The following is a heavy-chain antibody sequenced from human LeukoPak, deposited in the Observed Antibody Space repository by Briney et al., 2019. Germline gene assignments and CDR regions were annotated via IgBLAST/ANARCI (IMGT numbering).Heavy chain of an antibody. CDR3: ARAIGFGELWVDY. D-gene: IGHD3-10*01. CDR2: ISSSSSYI. J-gene: IGHJ4*02. V-gene: IGHV3-21*01. Sequence: PGGFLRLSCAASGFTFSSYSMNWVRQAPGKGLEWVSSISSSSSYIYYADSVKGRFTISRDNAKNSLYLQMNSLRAEDTAVYYCARAIGFGELWVDYWGQGTLVTASS. CDR1: GFTFSSYS.